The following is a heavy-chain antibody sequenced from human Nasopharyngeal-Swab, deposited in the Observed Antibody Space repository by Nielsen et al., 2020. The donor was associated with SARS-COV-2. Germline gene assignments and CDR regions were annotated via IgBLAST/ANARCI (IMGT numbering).Heavy chain of an antibody. CDR2: ISWNSGNI. V-gene: IGHV3-9*01. CDR1: GFTFDDYA. J-gene: IGHJ4*02. CDR3: AKDLVAVAGWGIDY. Sequence: SLKISCAASGFTFDDYAMHWVRQAPGKGLEWVSVISWNSGNIGYADSVKGRFTISRDNAKNSLYLQMNSLRAENTALYYCAKDLVAVAGWGIDYWGQGTLVTVSS. D-gene: IGHD6-19*01.